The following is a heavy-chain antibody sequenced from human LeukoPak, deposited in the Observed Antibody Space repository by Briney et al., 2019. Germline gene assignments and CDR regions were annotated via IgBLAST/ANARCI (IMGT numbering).Heavy chain of an antibody. CDR1: GFTFDDYA. CDR3: ARGGVGGWFRYYFDY. Sequence: GRSLRLSCAASGFTFDDYAMHWVRQAPGKGLEWVSGISWNSGSIGYADSVKGRFTISRDNAKNSLYLQMNSLRAEDTAVYYCARGGVGGWFRYYFDYWGQGTLVTVSS. D-gene: IGHD6-19*01. J-gene: IGHJ4*02. V-gene: IGHV3-9*01. CDR2: ISWNSGSI.